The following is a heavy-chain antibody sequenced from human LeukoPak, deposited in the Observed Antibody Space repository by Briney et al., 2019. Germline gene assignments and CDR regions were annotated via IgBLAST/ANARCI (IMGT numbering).Heavy chain of an antibody. CDR3: AKDLTYGDGRWEFDL. J-gene: IGHJ5*02. CDR2: IWYDGSNK. V-gene: IGHV3-33*06. D-gene: IGHD2-21*02. CDR1: GFTFSSYG. Sequence: PGRSLRLSCAASGFTFSSYGMHWVRQAPGNGLEWVAVIWYDGSNKYYADSVKGRFTISRDNSKNTLYLQMNSLRAEDTAVYHCAKDLTYGDGRWEFDLWGQGTLVTVSS.